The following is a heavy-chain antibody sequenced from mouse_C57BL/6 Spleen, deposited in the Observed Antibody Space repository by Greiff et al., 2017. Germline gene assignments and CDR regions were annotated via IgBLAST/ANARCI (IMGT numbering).Heavy chain of an antibody. D-gene: IGHD2-12*01. CDR1: GFTFSDFY. J-gene: IGHJ4*01. CDR3: ARAAAYYNAMDY. CDR2: SRNKANDYTT. V-gene: IGHV7-1*01. Sequence: EVMLVESGGGLVQSGRSLRLSCATSGFTFSDFYMEWVRQAPGKGLEWIAASRNKANDYTTEYSASVKGRFIVSRDTSQSILYLQMNALRAEDTAIYYCARAAAYYNAMDYWGQGTSVTVSS.